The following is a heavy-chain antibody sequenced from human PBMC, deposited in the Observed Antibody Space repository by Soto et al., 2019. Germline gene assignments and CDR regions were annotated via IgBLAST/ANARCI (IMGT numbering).Heavy chain of an antibody. CDR2: IYPGDSDT. V-gene: IGHV5-51*01. J-gene: IGHJ4*02. CDR1: GYSFTSYR. D-gene: IGHD2-15*01. Sequence: GESLKISCKGSGYSFTSYRIGWVRQMPGKGLEWMGIIYPGDSDTRYSPSFQGQVTISADKSISTAYLQWSSLKASDTAMYYCARSDCSGGSCYSSVVYWGQGTLVTVSS. CDR3: ARSDCSGGSCYSSVVY.